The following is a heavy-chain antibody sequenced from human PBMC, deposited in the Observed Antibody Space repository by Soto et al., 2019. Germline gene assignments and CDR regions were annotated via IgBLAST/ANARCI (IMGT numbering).Heavy chain of an antibody. J-gene: IGHJ4*02. D-gene: IGHD5-12*01. Sequence: ASVKVSCKASGYTFTACYIHWVRQAPGQGLEWMGWISPNSGGTNYAQKFQGRVTMTRDTSITTVYMELRRLTSDDTALYYCAKDSMSGYDYHSFDFWGQGALVTVSS. CDR1: GYTFTACY. CDR3: AKDSMSGYDYHSFDF. CDR2: ISPNSGGT. V-gene: IGHV1-2*02.